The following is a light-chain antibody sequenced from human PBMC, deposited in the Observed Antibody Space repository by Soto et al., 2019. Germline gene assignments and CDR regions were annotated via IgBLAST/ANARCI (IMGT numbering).Light chain of an antibody. V-gene: IGKV1-5*03. J-gene: IGKJ1*01. CDR2: QAS. CDR1: RSVNSC. CDR3: QHYHSYSGT. Sequence: DIQMTQSPSTLSASVGDRVTITCRASRSVNSCVAWYQVKPGSAPNLLIYQASTLQSGVPSRFSGSGFGTEFTLTISSLQPDDFATYYCQHYHSYSGTFGQGTPVEIK.